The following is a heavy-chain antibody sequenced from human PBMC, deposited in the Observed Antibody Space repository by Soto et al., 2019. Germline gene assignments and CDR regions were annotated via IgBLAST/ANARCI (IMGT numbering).Heavy chain of an antibody. V-gene: IGHV3-48*01. J-gene: IGHJ4*02. D-gene: IGHD2-2*01. Sequence: EVQLVESGGGLVQPGGSLRLSCAASGFTFSSYSMNWVRQAPGKGLEWVSYISSSSSTIYYADSVKGRFTISRDNAKNSLYLQMNSLRAEDTAVHYCARRRYCSSTSCSFYFDYWGQGTLVTVSP. CDR2: ISSSSSTI. CDR3: ARRRYCSSTSCSFYFDY. CDR1: GFTFSSYS.